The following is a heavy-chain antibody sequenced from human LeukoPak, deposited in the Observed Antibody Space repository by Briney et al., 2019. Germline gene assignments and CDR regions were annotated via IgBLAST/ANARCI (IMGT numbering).Heavy chain of an antibody. J-gene: IGHJ4*02. CDR2: IYPGDSDT. CDR1: GXSFTNYW. Sequence: GESLKISCKGSGXSFTNYWIGWVRQMAGQGLEWIGIIYPGDSDTRYSPSFQGQATISADKSISTAYLQWSSLKASDTAIYYCARRDTGFEFFDSWGQGTLVTVSS. V-gene: IGHV5-51*01. D-gene: IGHD5-12*01. CDR3: ARRDTGFEFFDS.